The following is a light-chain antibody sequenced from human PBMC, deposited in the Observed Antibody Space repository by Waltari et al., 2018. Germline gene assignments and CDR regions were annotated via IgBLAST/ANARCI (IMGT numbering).Light chain of an antibody. Sequence: QSALTQPASVSGSPGQSITISCTGTSSSVGGYKYAPWYQQHPGKAPKLMMYDVSNRPSGVSNRFSGSKSGNTASLTISGLQAEDEADYYCSSYTSSSTYVFGTGTKVTVL. CDR1: SSSVGGYKY. V-gene: IGLV2-14*03. CDR3: SSYTSSSTYV. J-gene: IGLJ1*01. CDR2: DVS.